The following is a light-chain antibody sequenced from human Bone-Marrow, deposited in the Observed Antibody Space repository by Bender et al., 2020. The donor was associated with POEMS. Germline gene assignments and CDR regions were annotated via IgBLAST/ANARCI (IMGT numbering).Light chain of an antibody. Sequence: QSALTQPASVSGSPGQSISISCTGTSSDIGGYNYVSWYQQHPAKAPKLMIYDVSHRPSGVSTRFSGSKSGNKASLTISGLQAEDEADYYCSSYTRNNRGGSFVFGTGTTVTVL. CDR3: SSYTRNNRGGSFV. CDR2: DVS. V-gene: IGLV2-14*03. CDR1: SSDIGGYNY. J-gene: IGLJ1*01.